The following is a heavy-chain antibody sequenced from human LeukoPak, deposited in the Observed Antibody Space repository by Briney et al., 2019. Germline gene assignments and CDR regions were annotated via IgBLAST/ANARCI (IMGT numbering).Heavy chain of an antibody. CDR3: AKDDSYSSSWSLGYFDY. CDR2: ISYDGSNK. Sequence: GGSLRLSCAASGLTFRSYGMHWVRQAPGKGLEWVAVISYDGSNKYYADSEKGRFTISREDSKNTLYLQMNSLRAEDTAVYYCAKDDSYSSSWSLGYFDYWGQGTLVTVST. J-gene: IGHJ4*02. CDR1: GLTFRSYG. V-gene: IGHV3-30*18. D-gene: IGHD6-13*01.